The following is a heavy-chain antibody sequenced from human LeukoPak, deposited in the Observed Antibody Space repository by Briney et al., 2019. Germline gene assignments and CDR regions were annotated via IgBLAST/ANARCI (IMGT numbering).Heavy chain of an antibody. V-gene: IGHV4-59*08. CDR3: ARRTAAAGLDY. Sequence: SETLSLTCTVSGGSISPHYWSWIRQPPGKGLEWIGYIYYSGSTNYNPSLKSRVTISVDTSKNQFSLKLSSVTAADTAVYYCARRTAAAGLDYWGQGTLVTVSS. CDR1: GGSISPHY. J-gene: IGHJ4*02. D-gene: IGHD6-13*01. CDR2: IYYSGST.